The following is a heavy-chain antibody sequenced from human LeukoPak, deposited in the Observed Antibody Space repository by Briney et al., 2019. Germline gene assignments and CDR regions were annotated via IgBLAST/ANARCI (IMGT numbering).Heavy chain of an antibody. CDR1: GGSFSSGSYY. Sequence: PSETLSLTCTVSGGSFSSGSYYWSWIRQPPGKGLEWIGYIYYSGSTNYNPSLKSRVTISVDTSKNQFSLKLSSVTAADTAVYYCPRGPRGTIFGVVTKPRGSDPWGQGTLVTVSS. V-gene: IGHV4-61*01. CDR3: PRGPRGTIFGVVTKPRGSDP. CDR2: IYYSGST. J-gene: IGHJ5*02. D-gene: IGHD3-3*01.